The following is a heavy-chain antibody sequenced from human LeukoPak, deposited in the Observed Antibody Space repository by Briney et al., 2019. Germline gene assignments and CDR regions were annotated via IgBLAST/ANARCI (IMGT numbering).Heavy chain of an antibody. D-gene: IGHD2-2*01. Sequence: GESLRLSCVVSGLSYSDSYMSWIRQAPGKGLEWISYISERGSYTNYADSVRGRFTISRDNSKNTLYLQMNSLRAEDTAVYYCAKEIVVVPAAIPDAFDIWGQGTMVTVSS. V-gene: IGHV3-11*05. CDR2: ISERGSYT. CDR3: AKEIVVVPAAIPDAFDI. CDR1: GLSYSDSY. J-gene: IGHJ3*02.